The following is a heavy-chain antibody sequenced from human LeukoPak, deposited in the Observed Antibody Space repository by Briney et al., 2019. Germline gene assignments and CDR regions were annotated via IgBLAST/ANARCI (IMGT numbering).Heavy chain of an antibody. CDR3: ARDIRDGTQGADWYFDL. J-gene: IGHJ2*01. D-gene: IGHD5-24*01. Sequence: SETLSLTCAVYGGSFSGYYWSWIRQSPGKGLEWLGEINYSGSTNYNPSLKGRVTISVDTSKNQFSLKLSSVTAADTAVYYCARDIRDGTQGADWYFDLWGRGTLVTVSS. CDR2: INYSGST. CDR1: GGSFSGYY. V-gene: IGHV4-34*01.